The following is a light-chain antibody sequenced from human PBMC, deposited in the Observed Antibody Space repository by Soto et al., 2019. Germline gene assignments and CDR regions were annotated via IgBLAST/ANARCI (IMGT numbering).Light chain of an antibody. CDR3: QHCGSSPIT. V-gene: IGKV3-20*01. Sequence: EIVLTQSPGTLSLSPGASATLSGRASQSISTNHLVWYQQRPGQAPRLLIYDASRRATGIPDRFSGSGSGTDYTLTISSLEPEDFAVYYCQHCGSSPITFGQGTRLEIK. J-gene: IGKJ5*01. CDR2: DAS. CDR1: QSISTNH.